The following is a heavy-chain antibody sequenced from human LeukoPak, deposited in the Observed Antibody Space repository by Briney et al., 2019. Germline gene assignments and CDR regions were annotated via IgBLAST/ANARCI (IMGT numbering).Heavy chain of an antibody. D-gene: IGHD2-21*01. Sequence: GASVKVSCNASGYTFTSYDLNWVRQATGQGPEWIGWMNPNSGNTGYAQKFQGRVTLTRSTSISTAYMELRSLTSEDTAVYYCARDYGGNSGWFDPWGQGTLVTVSS. CDR3: ARDYGGNSGWFDP. CDR2: MNPNSGNT. CDR1: GYTFTSYD. J-gene: IGHJ5*02. V-gene: IGHV1-8*01.